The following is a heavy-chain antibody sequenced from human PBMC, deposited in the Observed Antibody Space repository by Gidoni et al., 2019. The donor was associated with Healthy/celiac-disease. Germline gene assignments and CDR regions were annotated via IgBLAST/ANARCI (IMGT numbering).Heavy chain of an antibody. CDR1: GFTFSSYA. CDR3: ARDPAPAYYDILTGNTPFDY. Sequence: QVQLVESGGGVVQPGRSLRLPCAASGFTFSSYAMPWVRQAPGKGLEWLAVISYDGSNKYYADSVKGRFTISRDNSKNTLYLQMNSLRAEDTAVYYCARDPAPAYYDILTGNTPFDYWGQGTLVTVSS. V-gene: IGHV3-30-3*01. D-gene: IGHD3-9*01. CDR2: ISYDGSNK. J-gene: IGHJ4*02.